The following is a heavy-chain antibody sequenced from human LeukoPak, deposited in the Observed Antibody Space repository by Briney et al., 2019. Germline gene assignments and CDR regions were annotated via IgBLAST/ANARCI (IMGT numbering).Heavy chain of an antibody. D-gene: IGHD1-26*01. V-gene: IGHV4-4*07. J-gene: IGHJ4*02. CDR2: IYSRGST. CDR3: ARGGGGSSPYVY. CDR1: GGSISSHY. Sequence: PSETLSLTCIVSGGSISSHYWSWIRQPAGKGLECIGGIYSRGSTNYNPSLRSRVTTSVDTSKNQFSLKLSSVTAADTAVYYCARGGGGSSPYVYWGQGTLVTVSS.